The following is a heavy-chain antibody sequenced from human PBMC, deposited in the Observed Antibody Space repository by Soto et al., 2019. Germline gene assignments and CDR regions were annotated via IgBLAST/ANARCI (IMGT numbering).Heavy chain of an antibody. CDR2: IYYSGST. D-gene: IGHD6-19*01. CDR1: GGSISSTSYY. V-gene: IGHV4-39*01. Sequence: SETLSLTCTVSGGSISSTSYYWGWIRQPPGKGLEWIGSIYYSGSTYYNPSLKSRVSISADTPKNQFSLELSSVTAADTAVYYCARLGYSSGRGRFDPWGQGILVTVSS. CDR3: ARLGYSSGRGRFDP. J-gene: IGHJ5*02.